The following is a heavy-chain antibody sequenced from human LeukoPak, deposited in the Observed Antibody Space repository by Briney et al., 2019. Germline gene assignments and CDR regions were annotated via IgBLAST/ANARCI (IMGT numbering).Heavy chain of an antibody. CDR3: AKDFLQAPYSSSWPYYYYYYGMDV. CDR1: GFTFSSFW. CDR2: ISYDGSNK. D-gene: IGHD6-13*01. Sequence: GGSLRLSCAASGFTFSSFWMSWVRQAPGKGLEWVAVISYDGSNKYYADSVKGRFTISRDNSKNTLYLQMNSLRAEDTAVYYCAKDFLQAPYSSSWPYYYYYYGMDVWGQGTTVTVSS. J-gene: IGHJ6*02. V-gene: IGHV3-30*18.